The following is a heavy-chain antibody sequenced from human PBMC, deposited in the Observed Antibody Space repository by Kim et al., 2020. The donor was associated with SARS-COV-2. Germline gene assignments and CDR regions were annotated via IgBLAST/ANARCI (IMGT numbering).Heavy chain of an antibody. CDR1: GFSFSAYG. V-gene: IGHV3-23*01. CDR2: ISGKSDFT. D-gene: IGHD2-8*02. Sequence: GGSLRLSCAASGFSFSAYGMHWVRQAPGKGLEWVSAISGKSDFTPYADSVKGRFTISRDNSKNTLYLQMNSLRADDTAVYYCTKGAGGTYDYWGQGTLVTSSS. J-gene: IGHJ4*02. CDR3: TKGAGGTYDY.